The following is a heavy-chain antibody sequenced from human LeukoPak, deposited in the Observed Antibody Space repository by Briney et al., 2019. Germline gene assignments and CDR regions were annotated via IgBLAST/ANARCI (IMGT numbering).Heavy chain of an antibody. CDR2: IGSKAYGGTT. V-gene: IGHV3-49*04. CDR3: SRDLIEVAGTTFDYYYYMDV. J-gene: IGHJ6*03. D-gene: IGHD6-19*01. CDR1: GFTFTNYW. Sequence: PGGSLRLSCAASGFTFTNYWMSWVRQAPGKGLEWVGFIGSKAYGGTTEYAASVKGRFTISRDDSKSIAYLQMNSLKTEDTAVYYCSRDLIEVAGTTFDYYYYMDVWGKGTTVTISS.